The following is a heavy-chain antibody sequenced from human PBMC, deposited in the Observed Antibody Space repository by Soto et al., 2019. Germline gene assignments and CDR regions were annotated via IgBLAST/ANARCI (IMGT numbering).Heavy chain of an antibody. D-gene: IGHD3-10*01. J-gene: IGHJ6*03. CDR2: IWYDGSNK. CDR3: ARDTMVRGAQGYYYYMDV. V-gene: IGHV3-33*01. CDR1: GFTFSSYG. Sequence: PGGSLRLSRAASGFTFSSYGMHWVRQAPGKGLEWVAVIWYDGSNKYYADSVKGRFTISRDNSKNTLYLQMNSLRAEDTAVYYCARDTMVRGAQGYYYYMDVWGKGTTVTVSS.